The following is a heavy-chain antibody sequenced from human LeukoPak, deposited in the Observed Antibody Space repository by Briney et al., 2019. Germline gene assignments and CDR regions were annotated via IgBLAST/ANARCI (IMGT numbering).Heavy chain of an antibody. CDR3: ARHRSGWLQSSFDY. V-gene: IGHV4-39*01. Sequence: KSSETLSLTCSVSGGSISSSSSYWGWIRQPRGKGLEWIGSIYYSGSSFDNPALKSRVTISVDTSKNQFSLKLSSVTAADTAVYYCARHRSGWLQSSFDYWGQGTLVTVSS. CDR2: IYYSGSS. CDR1: GGSISSSSSY. J-gene: IGHJ4*02. D-gene: IGHD5-24*01.